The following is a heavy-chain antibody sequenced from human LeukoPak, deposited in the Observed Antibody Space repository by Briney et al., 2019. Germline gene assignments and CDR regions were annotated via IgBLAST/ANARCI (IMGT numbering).Heavy chain of an antibody. V-gene: IGHV4-34*01. CDR2: INHSGST. Sequence: PSETLSLTCAVYGGSFSGYYWSWLRQPPGKGLEWIGEINHSGSTNYNPSLKSRVTISVDTSKNQFSLKLSSVTAADTAVYYCARSSYSYGYDYWGQGTLVTVSS. CDR1: GGSFSGYY. D-gene: IGHD5-18*01. CDR3: ARSSYSYGYDY. J-gene: IGHJ4*02.